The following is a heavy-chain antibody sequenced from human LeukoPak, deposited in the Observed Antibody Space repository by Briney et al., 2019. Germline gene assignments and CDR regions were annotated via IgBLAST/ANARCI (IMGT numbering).Heavy chain of an antibody. CDR1: GFTFSSYG. D-gene: IGHD3-10*01. Sequence: GGSLRLSCAASGFTFSSYGMHWVRQAPGKGLEWVAFIRYDGSNKYYADSVKGRFTISRDNSKNTLYLQMNSLRAEDTAVYYCAKDLAPLLWFGELSKDYWGQGTLVTVSS. CDR3: AKDLAPLLWFGELSKDY. CDR2: IRYDGSNK. V-gene: IGHV3-30*02. J-gene: IGHJ4*02.